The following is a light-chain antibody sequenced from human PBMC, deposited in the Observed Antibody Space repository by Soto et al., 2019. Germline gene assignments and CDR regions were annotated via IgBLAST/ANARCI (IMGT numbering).Light chain of an antibody. CDR2: ATS. J-gene: IGKJ3*01. CDR1: QTPRTF. V-gene: IGKV1-39*01. Sequence: DIQMTQSPSSLSASVGDRFTITCRASQTPRTFLNWYQQKPGKAPKLLIYATSTLQSGVPSRFSGRDSGADFTLTISNLQPEDFATYYCQQPPYTFGPGTKVDIK. CDR3: QQPPYT.